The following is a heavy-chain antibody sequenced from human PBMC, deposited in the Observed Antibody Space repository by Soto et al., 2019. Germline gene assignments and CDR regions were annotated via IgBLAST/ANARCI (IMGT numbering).Heavy chain of an antibody. V-gene: IGHV3-49*03. J-gene: IGHJ4*02. CDR3: ARGIWEMATIRPENY. D-gene: IGHD5-12*01. Sequence: PGGSLIVSCTASGFTFGDYAMSWFRKTTGKGLEWVGFIRSKAYGGTTEYAASVKGRSTISRDDSKSIAYLQMNSLTTEDTAVYYCARGIWEMATIRPENYWGQGTPVTVSS. CDR1: GFTFGDYA. CDR2: IRSKAYGGTT.